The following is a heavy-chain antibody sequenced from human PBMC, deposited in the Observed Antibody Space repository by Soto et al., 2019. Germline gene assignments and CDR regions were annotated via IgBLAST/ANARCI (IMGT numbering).Heavy chain of an antibody. J-gene: IGHJ4*02. CDR2: ISSSSSTI. D-gene: IGHD1-26*01. CDR1: GFTFSSYS. CDR3: ARELAYSGSYSPDY. V-gene: IGHV3-48*02. Sequence: VQLVESGGGLVQPGGSLRLSCAASGFTFSSYSMNWVRQAPGKGLEWVSYISSSSSTIYYADSVKGRFTISRDNAKNSLYLQMNSLRDEDTAVYYCARELAYSGSYSPDYWGQGTLVTVSS.